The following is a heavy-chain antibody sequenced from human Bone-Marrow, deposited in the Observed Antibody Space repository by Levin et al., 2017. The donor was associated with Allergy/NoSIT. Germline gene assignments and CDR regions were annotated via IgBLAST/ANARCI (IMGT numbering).Heavy chain of an antibody. Sequence: GESLKISCEASGFTFGAHWMHWVRHAPGEGLVWVSRINGDGGSADYADSVKGRFTISRDNAKNILYLQMHSLRAEDAGVYYCAKSGCSGGSCSLDYWGQGTLVTVSS. CDR1: GFTFGAHW. CDR2: INGDGGSA. D-gene: IGHD2-15*01. V-gene: IGHV3-74*01. J-gene: IGHJ4*02. CDR3: AKSGCSGGSCSLDY.